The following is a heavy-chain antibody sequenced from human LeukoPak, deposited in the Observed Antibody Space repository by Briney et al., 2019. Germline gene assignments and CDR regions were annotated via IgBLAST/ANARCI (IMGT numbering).Heavy chain of an antibody. D-gene: IGHD4-17*01. CDR3: AKRPSDYGDYVSYFDY. Sequence: GGPLRLSCAASGFSFISYGMHWVRQAPGKGLEWVGVISDDGRRKDYADSVKGRFTISRDNSKDTLYLQMNSLRAEDTAVYYCAKRPSDYGDYVSYFDYWGQGTLVTVSS. V-gene: IGHV3-30*18. CDR2: ISDDGRRK. J-gene: IGHJ4*02. CDR1: GFSFISYG.